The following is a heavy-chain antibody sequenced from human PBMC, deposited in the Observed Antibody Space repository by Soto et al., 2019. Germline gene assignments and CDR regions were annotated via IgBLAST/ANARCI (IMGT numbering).Heavy chain of an antibody. J-gene: IGHJ5*02. CDR3: AKWSGFGDA. Sequence: PGGSLRLSCAASGFTLSSNSMAWVRQAPGKGLEWVSGISNSGASTFYADSVKGRFTISRDTSKNTLYLQMDSLRAEDTAVYFCAKWSGFGDAWGQGTLVTVSS. CDR1: GFTLSSNS. CDR2: ISNSGAST. V-gene: IGHV3-23*01. D-gene: IGHD3-10*01.